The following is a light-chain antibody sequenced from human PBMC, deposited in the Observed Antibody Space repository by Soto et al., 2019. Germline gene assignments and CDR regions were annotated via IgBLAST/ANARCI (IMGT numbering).Light chain of an antibody. CDR1: QSVTSNY. J-gene: IGKJ2*02. CDR2: DIY. V-gene: IGKV3-11*01. CDR3: HDRSHWPRST. Sequence: EIVLTQSPGTLSLSPGERATLSCRASQSVTSNYLAWYQQRPGQAPRLLIYDIYYRDTGIPARFSGSGSGTDFTLTISSLEPEDSAVYYCHDRSHWPRSTFGQGTKLEIK.